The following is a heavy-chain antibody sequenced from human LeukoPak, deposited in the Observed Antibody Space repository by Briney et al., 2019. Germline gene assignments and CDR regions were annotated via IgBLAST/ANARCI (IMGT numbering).Heavy chain of an antibody. CDR2: TSSSSSYI. CDR3: ARGGILTGTYYFDY. Sequence: GGSLRLSCAASGFTFSSYSMNWVRQAPGRGLEWVSSTSSSSSYIYYADSVKGRSTISRDNAKNSLYLQMNSLRAEDTAVYYCARGGILTGTYYFDYWGQGTLVTVSS. CDR1: GFTFSSYS. V-gene: IGHV3-21*01. J-gene: IGHJ4*02. D-gene: IGHD3-9*01.